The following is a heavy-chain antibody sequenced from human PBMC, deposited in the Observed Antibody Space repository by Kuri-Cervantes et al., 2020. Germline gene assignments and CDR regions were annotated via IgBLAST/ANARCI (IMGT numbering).Heavy chain of an antibody. Sequence: GGSLRLSCAASGFTFSSYAMHWVRQAPGKGLEWVSVIYSGGSTYYADSVKGRFTISRDNSKNTLYLQMNSLRAEDTAVYYCARASGYSSSWPSKYYYYYGMDVWGQGTTVTVSS. V-gene: IGHV3-66*02. D-gene: IGHD6-13*01. J-gene: IGHJ6*02. CDR2: IYSGGST. CDR3: ARASGYSSSWPSKYYYYYGMDV. CDR1: GFTFSSYA.